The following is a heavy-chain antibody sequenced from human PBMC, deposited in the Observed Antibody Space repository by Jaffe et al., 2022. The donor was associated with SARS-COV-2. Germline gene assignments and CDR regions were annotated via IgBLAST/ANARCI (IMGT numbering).Heavy chain of an antibody. CDR3: ARDRYGQQLVEEVFDY. Sequence: QVQLVESGGGVVQPGRSLRLSCAASGFTFSSYAMHWVRQAPGKGLEWVAVISYDGSNKYYADSVKGRFTISRDNSKNTLYLQMNSLRAEDTAVYYCARDRYGQQLVEEVFDYWGQGTLVTVSS. CDR1: GFTFSSYA. CDR2: ISYDGSNK. J-gene: IGHJ4*02. V-gene: IGHV3-30-3*01. D-gene: IGHD6-13*01.